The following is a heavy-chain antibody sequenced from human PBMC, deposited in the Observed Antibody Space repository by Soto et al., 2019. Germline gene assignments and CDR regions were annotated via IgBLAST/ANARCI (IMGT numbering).Heavy chain of an antibody. CDR1: GFSLSTSGVG. CDR2: IYWDDDK. V-gene: IGHV2-5*02. D-gene: IGHD4-17*01. J-gene: IGHJ4*02. CDR3: ALSLAASNFGDYEPITSFDY. Sequence: QITLKESGPTLVKPTQTLTLTCTFSGFSLSTSGVGVGWIRQPPGKALEWLALIYWDDDKRYSPYLKSRLTIPKDISKNQVVITMTNMDPVDTATYYCALSLAASNFGDYEPITSFDYWGQGTLVTVSS.